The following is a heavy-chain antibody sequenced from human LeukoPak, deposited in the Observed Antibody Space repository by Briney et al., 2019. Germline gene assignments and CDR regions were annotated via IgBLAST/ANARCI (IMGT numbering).Heavy chain of an antibody. CDR3: AKDGGLWVSAHWGDS. J-gene: IGHJ4*02. CDR2: ITTGGPNT. D-gene: IGHD7-27*01. V-gene: IGHV3-23*01. Sequence: GGSLRLSCTASGFTFSSYTMSWVRQAPGKGLKWVSTITTGGPNTYYADSVKGRFTVSRDDSKNTLYLQMNSLRAEDTAVYYCAKDGGLWVSAHWGDSWGRGALVTVSS. CDR1: GFTFSSYT.